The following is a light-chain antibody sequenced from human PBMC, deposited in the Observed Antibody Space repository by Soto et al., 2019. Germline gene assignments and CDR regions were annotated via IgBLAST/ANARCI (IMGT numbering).Light chain of an antibody. J-gene: IGKJ4*01. V-gene: IGKV3-11*01. Sequence: EIVLTQSPATLSLSPGERATLSCRASQGVSNYLAWYQQKSGQAPRLLIYDASNRATGISARFSGSGSGTDFTLTTSSLEPEDFAVYFCQHRSSWPLTFGGGTKVEIK. CDR3: QHRSSWPLT. CDR1: QGVSNY. CDR2: DAS.